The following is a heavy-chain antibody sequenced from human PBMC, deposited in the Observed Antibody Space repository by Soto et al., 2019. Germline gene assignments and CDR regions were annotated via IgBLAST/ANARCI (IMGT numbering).Heavy chain of an antibody. CDR3: VRDRIARVRSGFDF. V-gene: IGHV3-48*03. CDR2: ISSTSGTL. Sequence: PGGSLRLSCATSGFIFSDFEMNWVRQAPGKGLEWLSYISSTSGTLYYADSVKGRFTISRDSANSSLYLQMSSLRVGDTAVYYCVRDRIARVRSGFDFWGQRTLVTVS. CDR1: GFIFSDFE. D-gene: IGHD2-21*01. J-gene: IGHJ4*02.